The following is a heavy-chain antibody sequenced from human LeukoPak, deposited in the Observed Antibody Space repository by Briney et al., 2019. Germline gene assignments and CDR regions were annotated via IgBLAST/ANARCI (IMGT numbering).Heavy chain of an antibody. CDR3: ARDESSGYDYPNPLMSFDS. J-gene: IGHJ4*02. Sequence: GASVRVSCKASGYIFRSYGITWVRQAPGQGLEWMGWITPYNGNTKFAQKFQGRVTMTTDTSTTTVYMEVRSLRSDDTAMYYCARDESSGYDYPNPLMSFDSWGQGTLVTVSS. CDR2: ITPYNGNT. D-gene: IGHD3-22*01. V-gene: IGHV1-18*01. CDR1: GYIFRSYG.